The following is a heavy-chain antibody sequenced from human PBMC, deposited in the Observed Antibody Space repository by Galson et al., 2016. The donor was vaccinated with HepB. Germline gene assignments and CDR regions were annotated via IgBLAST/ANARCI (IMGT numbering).Heavy chain of an antibody. CDR3: ARDRDRSLDY. CDR1: GYTFTTNG. Sequence: SCKASGYTFTTNGISWARQAPGQGLEWVAWISAHNGDTNSAQKFQGRVTLTTDTSTRTAYMELRSLTSDDTAVYYCARDRDRSLDYWGQGTLVTVSS. J-gene: IGHJ4*02. D-gene: IGHD5-24*01. V-gene: IGHV1-18*04. CDR2: ISAHNGDT.